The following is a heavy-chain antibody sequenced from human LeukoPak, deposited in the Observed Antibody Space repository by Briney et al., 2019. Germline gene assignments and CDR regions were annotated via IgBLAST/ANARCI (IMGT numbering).Heavy chain of an antibody. CDR1: GFPFSSYS. V-gene: IGHV3-48*04. J-gene: IGHJ5*02. CDR3: ARLLGGATIYDL. D-gene: IGHD1-26*01. CDR2: ITSTSSTI. Sequence: GGSLRLSCAVSGFPFSSYSMNWVRQAPGKGLEWVSYITSTSSTIYYADSVKGRFILSRDNAKNSLSLQMTSLRVEDTAMYYCARLLGGATIYDLWGQGTLVTVSS.